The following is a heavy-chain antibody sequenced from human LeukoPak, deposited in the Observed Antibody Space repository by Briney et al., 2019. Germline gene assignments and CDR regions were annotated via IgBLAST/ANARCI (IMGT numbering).Heavy chain of an antibody. Sequence: GRSLRLSCAASGFTFSSYAMSWVRQAPGKGLEWVSAISGSGGSTYYADSVKGRFTISRDNSKNTLYLQMNSLRAEDTAVYYCAKGGDYYGSGSPFDYWGQGTLVTVSS. D-gene: IGHD3-10*01. CDR1: GFTFSSYA. J-gene: IGHJ4*02. V-gene: IGHV3-23*01. CDR3: AKGGDYYGSGSPFDY. CDR2: ISGSGGST.